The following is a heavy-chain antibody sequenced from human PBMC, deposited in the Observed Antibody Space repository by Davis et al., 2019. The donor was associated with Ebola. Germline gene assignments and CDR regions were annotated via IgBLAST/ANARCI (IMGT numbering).Heavy chain of an antibody. CDR1: GFTFSSYE. CDR3: AKVRTTWFDP. CDR2: ISSSGSTI. D-gene: IGHD1-1*01. V-gene: IGHV3-48*03. Sequence: PGGSLRLSCAASGFTFSSYEMNWVRQAPGKGLEWVSYISSSGSTIYYADSVKGRFTISRDNSKNTLYLQMNSLRAEDTAVYYCAKVRTTWFDPWGQGTLVTVSS. J-gene: IGHJ5*02.